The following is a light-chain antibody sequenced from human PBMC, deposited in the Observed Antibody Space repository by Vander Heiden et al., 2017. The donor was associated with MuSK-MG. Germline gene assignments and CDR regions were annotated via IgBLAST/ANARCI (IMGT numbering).Light chain of an antibody. CDR1: QSISFY. CDR2: GAS. Sequence: DIQMTQSPSSLSASVGDRVTINCRASQSISFYLNWYHQTPGKAPKLLIYGASNLKSGVPSRFSGSGSGTDFTLTISGLQPEDFGTYYCQQGDSSPRTFGQGTKVDI. J-gene: IGKJ1*01. V-gene: IGKV1-39*01. CDR3: QQGDSSPRT.